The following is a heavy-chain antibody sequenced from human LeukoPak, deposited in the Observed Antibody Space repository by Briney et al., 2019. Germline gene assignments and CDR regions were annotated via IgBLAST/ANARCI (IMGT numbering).Heavy chain of an antibody. Sequence: GGSLRLSCAASGFTVSSNYMSWVRQAPGKGLEWVSVIYSGGSTYYADSVKGRFTISRDNSKNTLYLQTNSLRAEDTAVYYCARVDYGDYGDAFDIWGQGTMVTVSS. CDR2: IYSGGST. CDR3: ARVDYGDYGDAFDI. D-gene: IGHD4-17*01. CDR1: GFTVSSNY. J-gene: IGHJ3*02. V-gene: IGHV3-66*01.